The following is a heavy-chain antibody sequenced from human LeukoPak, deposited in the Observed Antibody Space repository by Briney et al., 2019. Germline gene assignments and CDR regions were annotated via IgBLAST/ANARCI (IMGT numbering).Heavy chain of an antibody. V-gene: IGHV3-48*01. CDR2: ISSSSSTI. CDR3: AKSSRSGGSCCNSGLDP. Sequence: GGSLRLSCAASGFTFSSYSMNWVRQAPGKGLEWVSYISSSSSTIYYADSVKGRFTISRDNSKNTLYLQMNSLRAEDTAVYYCAKSSRSGGSCCNSGLDPWGQGTLVTVSS. D-gene: IGHD2-15*01. CDR1: GFTFSSYS. J-gene: IGHJ5*02.